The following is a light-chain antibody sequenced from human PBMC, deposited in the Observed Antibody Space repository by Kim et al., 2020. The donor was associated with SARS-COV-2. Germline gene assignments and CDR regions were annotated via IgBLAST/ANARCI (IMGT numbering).Light chain of an antibody. CDR1: KLGDKY. CDR2: QDS. CDR3: QAWDSSTVV. Sequence: SVSPVQTASITCSGDKLGDKYACWYQQKPGQPPVLVIYQDSKPPSGIPERFSGSNSGNTATLTISGTQAMDEADYYCQAWDSSTVVLGGGTQWTV. V-gene: IGLV3-1*01. J-gene: IGLJ2*01.